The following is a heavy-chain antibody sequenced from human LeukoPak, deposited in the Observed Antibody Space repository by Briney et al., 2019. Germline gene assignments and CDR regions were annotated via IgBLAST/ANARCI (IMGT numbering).Heavy chain of an antibody. CDR1: GFTFSSYG. CDR3: ARDIVQRPFDY. CDR2: IWYDGSSK. Sequence: GGSLRLSCAASGFTFSSYGMHWVRQAPGKGLEWVAVIWYDGSSKYYADSVKGRFTISRDNSKNTLYLQMNSLRAEDTAVYYCARDIVQRPFDYWGQGTLVTVSS. D-gene: IGHD3-16*02. J-gene: IGHJ4*02. V-gene: IGHV3-33*01.